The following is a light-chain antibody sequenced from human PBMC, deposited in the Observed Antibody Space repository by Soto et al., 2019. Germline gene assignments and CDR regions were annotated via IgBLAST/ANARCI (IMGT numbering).Light chain of an antibody. CDR2: DAS. J-gene: IGKJ1*01. CDR3: QQYNSYSGM. Sequence: IQMTQSPSTLSASVGDRVAVTCRASQTIGSWLAWYQQKPGRAPKLLIFDASSLESGVPSRFSGNGSGTEFTLTISGLQPDDFASYYCQQYNSYSGMFGQGTKVDNK. V-gene: IGKV1-5*01. CDR1: QTIGSW.